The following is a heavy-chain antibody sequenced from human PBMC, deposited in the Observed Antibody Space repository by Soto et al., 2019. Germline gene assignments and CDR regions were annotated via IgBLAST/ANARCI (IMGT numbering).Heavy chain of an antibody. CDR1: GFTFSSYA. D-gene: IGHD6-19*01. CDR3: AKRDSSGWTPRADY. CDR2: ISGSGSST. V-gene: IGHV3-23*01. Sequence: EVQLLESGGGLVQPGESLRLSCEAAGFTFSSYAMSWVRQAPGKGLEWVSGISGSGSSTYYADSVKGRFTISRDNPKNTLYLQMNSLRAEDTAVYYCAKRDSSGWTPRADYWGQGTLVIVSS. J-gene: IGHJ4*02.